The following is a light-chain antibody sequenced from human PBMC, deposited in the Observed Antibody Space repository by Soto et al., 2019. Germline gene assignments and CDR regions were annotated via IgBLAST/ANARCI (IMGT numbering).Light chain of an antibody. CDR2: EVS. V-gene: IGLV2-14*01. J-gene: IGLJ1*01. Sequence: QSVLTQPASVSGSPGQSITISCTGTSSDVGDYNYVSWYQQHPGKAPKLMIYEVSNRPSGVPDRFSGSKSGTSAFLAITGLQAEDEADYYCQSYDNSLSGLYVFGTGTKVTVL. CDR3: QSYDNSLSGLYV. CDR1: SSDVGDYNY.